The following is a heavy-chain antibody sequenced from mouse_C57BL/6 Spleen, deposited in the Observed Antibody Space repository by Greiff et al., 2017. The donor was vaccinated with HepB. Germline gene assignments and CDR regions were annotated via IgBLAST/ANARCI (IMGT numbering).Heavy chain of an antibody. V-gene: IGHV2-6-1*01. CDR3: ARHEGYYSNYGAMDY. D-gene: IGHD2-5*01. CDR2: IWSDGST. J-gene: IGHJ4*01. Sequence: VMLVESGPGLVAPSQSLSITCTVSGFSLTSYGVHWVRQPPGKGLEWLVVIWSDGSTTYNSALKSRLSISKDNSKSQVFLKMNSLQTDDTAMYYCARHEGYYSNYGAMDYWGQGTSVTVSS. CDR1: GFSLTSYG.